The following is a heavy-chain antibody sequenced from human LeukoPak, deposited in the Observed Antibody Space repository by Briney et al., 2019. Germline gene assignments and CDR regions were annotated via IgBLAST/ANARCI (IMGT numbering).Heavy chain of an antibody. V-gene: IGHV3-66*01. CDR3: AREAVAGLAYYYYGMDV. Sequence: GGSLRLYCAASGFTVSSNYMSWLRQAPGKGLEWVSVIYSGGSTYYADSVKGRFTISRDNSKNTLYLQMNSLRAEDTAVYYCAREAVAGLAYYYYGMDVWGQGTTVTVSS. CDR2: IYSGGST. J-gene: IGHJ6*02. CDR1: GFTVSSNY. D-gene: IGHD6-19*01.